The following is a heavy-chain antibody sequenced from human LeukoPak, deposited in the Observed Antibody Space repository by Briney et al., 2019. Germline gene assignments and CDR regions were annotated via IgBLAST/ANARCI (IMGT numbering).Heavy chain of an antibody. CDR3: ARDSYYYGSGSYWPLEY. CDR1: GFTFSSYA. Sequence: GSLRLSCAASGFTFSSYAMHWVRQAPGKGLEWVAVISYDGSNKYYADSVKGRFTISRDNSKNTLYLQMNSLRAEDTAVYYCARDSYYYGSGSYWPLEYWGQGTLVTVSS. D-gene: IGHD3-10*01. V-gene: IGHV3-30-3*01. J-gene: IGHJ4*02. CDR2: ISYDGSNK.